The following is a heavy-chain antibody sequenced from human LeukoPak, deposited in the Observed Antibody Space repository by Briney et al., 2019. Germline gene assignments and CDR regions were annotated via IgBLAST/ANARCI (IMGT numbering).Heavy chain of an antibody. CDR3: ARGPDYYGSGRALYFDY. J-gene: IGHJ4*02. Sequence: PSEALSLPCAVSGFSIISGFFWGWVRQPPGKGLERVGSIFHTGSTYYNPSLNSGVTISVDTSKNQLSLKLRSVTAADTAVYYCARGPDYYGSGRALYFDYWGQGILVTVSS. V-gene: IGHV4-38-2*01. CDR1: GFSIISGFF. CDR2: IFHTGST. D-gene: IGHD3-10*01.